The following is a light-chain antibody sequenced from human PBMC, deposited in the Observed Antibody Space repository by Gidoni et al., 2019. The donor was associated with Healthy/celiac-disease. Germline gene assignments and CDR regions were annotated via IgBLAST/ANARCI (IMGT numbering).Light chain of an antibody. CDR2: AAS. Sequence: IRMTQSPSSLSASTGDRVTITCRASQGISSYLAWYQQKPGKAPKLLIYAASTLQSGVPSRFSGSGSGTDFTLTISCLQSEDFATYYCQQYYSYPLTFGQGTRLEIK. J-gene: IGKJ5*01. CDR3: QQYYSYPLT. V-gene: IGKV1-8*01. CDR1: QGISSY.